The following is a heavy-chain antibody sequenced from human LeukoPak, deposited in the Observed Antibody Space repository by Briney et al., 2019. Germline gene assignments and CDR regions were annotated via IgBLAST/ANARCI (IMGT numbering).Heavy chain of an antibody. CDR2: ISSSADST. J-gene: IGHJ4*02. Sequence: QPGGSLRLSCEASGVTFSSYAMSWVPQAPGKVLALVSVISSSADSTYYADSVKGRFTISRDNSKKTLYHRMNNRRAEDTAVYYCAKPLEKYTYGGNFDYWGQGILVTVSS. CDR3: AKPLEKYTYGGNFDY. CDR1: GVTFSSYA. D-gene: IGHD4-23*01. V-gene: IGHV3-23*01.